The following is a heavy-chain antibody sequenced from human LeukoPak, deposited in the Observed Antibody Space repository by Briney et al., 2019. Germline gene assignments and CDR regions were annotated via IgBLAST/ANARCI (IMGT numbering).Heavy chain of an antibody. J-gene: IGHJ5*02. V-gene: IGHV4-39*07. CDR3: ARDRITMVRANWFDP. Sequence: SETLSLTCTVSGGSISSSSYYWGWIRLPPGKGLEWIGSIYYSGSTYYNPSLKSRVTISVDTSKNQFSLELSSVTAADTAVYYCARDRITMVRANWFDPWGQGTLVTVSS. CDR1: GGSISSSSYY. D-gene: IGHD3-10*01. CDR2: IYYSGST.